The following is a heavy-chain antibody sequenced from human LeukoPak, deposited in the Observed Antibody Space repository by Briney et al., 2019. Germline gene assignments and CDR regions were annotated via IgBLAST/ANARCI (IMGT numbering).Heavy chain of an antibody. Sequence: ASVKVSCKAAGYTFTSYYMHWVRQAPGQGLEWMGIINPSGGSTSYAQKFQGRVTMTRDTSTSTVYMELSSLRSEDTAVYYCARDLGGYYTGYWGQGTLVTVSS. CDR2: INPSGGST. J-gene: IGHJ4*02. CDR1: GYTFTSYY. CDR3: ARDLGGYYTGY. V-gene: IGHV1-46*01. D-gene: IGHD3-22*01.